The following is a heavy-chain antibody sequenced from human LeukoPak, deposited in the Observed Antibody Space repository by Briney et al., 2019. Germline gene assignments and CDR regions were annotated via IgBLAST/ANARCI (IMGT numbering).Heavy chain of an antibody. D-gene: IGHD3-10*01. V-gene: IGHV3-11*01. J-gene: IGHJ2*01. CDR3: ARIPAWLGAFGYFDL. Sequence: GGSLRLSCAATGFILSDYYMSWIRQAPGKGLEWISYLTSRSSGSTKYYADSVKGRFSISRDNAKNSLYLQMNSLRVEDTAVYYCARIPAWLGAFGYFDLWGRGTLLTVSS. CDR2: LTSRSSGSTK. CDR1: GFILSDYY.